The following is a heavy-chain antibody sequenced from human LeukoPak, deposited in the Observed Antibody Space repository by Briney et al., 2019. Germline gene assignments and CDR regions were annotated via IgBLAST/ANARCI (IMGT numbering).Heavy chain of an antibody. CDR1: GGSISSYY. V-gene: IGHV4-59*12. CDR3: AGTDYSNYAGFDY. CDR2: IYYSGST. Sequence: SETLSLTCTVSGGSISSYYWSWIRQPPGKGLEWIGYIYYSGSTNYNPSLKSRVTISVDTSKNQFSLKLSSVTAADTAVYYCAGTDYSNYAGFDYWGQGTLVTVSS. D-gene: IGHD4-11*01. J-gene: IGHJ4*02.